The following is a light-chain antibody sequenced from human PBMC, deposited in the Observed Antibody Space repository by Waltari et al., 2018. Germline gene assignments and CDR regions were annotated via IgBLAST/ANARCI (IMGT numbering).Light chain of an antibody. Sequence: QSVLTQPPSVSGSPGQRVTISCPGSTSNIGTSDVYWYRQLPGTAPRLLIYNNNQRPSGVPDRFSGSKSGASASLAISGLWSEDEADYYCATWDDSRTGVFGGGTKLTVL. J-gene: IGLJ2*01. CDR1: TSNIGTSD. V-gene: IGLV1-47*03. CDR2: NNN. CDR3: ATWDDSRTGV.